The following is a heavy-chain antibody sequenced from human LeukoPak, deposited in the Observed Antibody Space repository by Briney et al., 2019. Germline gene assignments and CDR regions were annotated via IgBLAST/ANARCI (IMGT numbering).Heavy chain of an antibody. D-gene: IGHD2-2*01. CDR1: GGSISSGGYY. Sequence: PSETLSLTCTVSGGSISSGGYYWSWIRQHPGKGLEWIVYIYYSGSTYYNPSLKSRVTISVDTSKNQFSLKLSSVTAADTAVYYCASSLKRGYCSSTSCQVGWFDPWGQGTLVTVSS. V-gene: IGHV4-31*03. CDR2: IYYSGST. J-gene: IGHJ5*02. CDR3: ASSLKRGYCSSTSCQVGWFDP.